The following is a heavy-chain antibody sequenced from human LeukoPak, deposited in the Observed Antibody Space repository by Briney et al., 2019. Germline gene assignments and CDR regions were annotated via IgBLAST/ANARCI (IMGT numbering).Heavy chain of an antibody. J-gene: IGHJ4*02. CDR2: MNHSGST. Sequence: SETLSLTCAVYGGSFGGYYWSWIRQPPGKGLEWIGEMNHSGSTNYNPSLKSRVTISVDTSKNQFSLKLSFVTAADTAVYYCARGSDAYCSSTSCSYFDYWGQGTLVTVSS. V-gene: IGHV4-34*01. CDR1: GGSFGGYY. CDR3: ARGSDAYCSSTSCSYFDY. D-gene: IGHD2-2*01.